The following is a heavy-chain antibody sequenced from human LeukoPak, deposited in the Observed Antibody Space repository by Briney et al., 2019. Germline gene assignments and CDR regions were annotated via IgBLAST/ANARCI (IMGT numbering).Heavy chain of an antibody. Sequence: GGSLRLSCAASGFTFSSYAMHWVRQAPGKGLEWVALISYDGSNKYYADSVKGRFTISRDNSKNTLYLQMNSLSPEDTAVYYCASDMSYSGYYIDYWGQGTLVTVSS. D-gene: IGHD3-3*01. CDR3: ASDMSYSGYYIDY. CDR1: GFTFSSYA. CDR2: ISYDGSNK. V-gene: IGHV3-30-3*01. J-gene: IGHJ4*02.